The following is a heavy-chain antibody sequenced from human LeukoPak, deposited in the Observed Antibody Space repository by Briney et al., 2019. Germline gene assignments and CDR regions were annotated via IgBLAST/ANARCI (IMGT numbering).Heavy chain of an antibody. CDR3: ARPIAGYSSGPSAFDI. CDR2: ISSSSSSI. J-gene: IGHJ3*02. D-gene: IGHD6-19*01. CDR1: GFAFSSYS. Sequence: GGSLRLSCAASGFAFSSYSMNWVRRAPGKGLEWVSSISSSSSSIYSADSVKGRFTISRDNAKNSLYLQMNSLRAEDTAVYYCARPIAGYSSGPSAFDIWGQGTMVTVSS. V-gene: IGHV3-21*01.